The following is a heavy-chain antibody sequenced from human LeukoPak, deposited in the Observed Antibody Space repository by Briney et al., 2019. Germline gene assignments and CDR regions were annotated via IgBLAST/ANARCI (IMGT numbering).Heavy chain of an antibody. J-gene: IGHJ4*02. V-gene: IGHV3-23*01. D-gene: IGHD2-8*01. CDR1: GFTFSNYD. CDR2: ISASGIHI. CDR3: VRMVSGDY. Sequence: PGGSLRLSCAVSGFTFSNYDMNWVRQAPGKGPEWVTTISASGIHIYYADSAKGRFTISRDNSRNTLELQMNSLRGEDTAVYYCVRMVSGDYWGQGTLVTVTS.